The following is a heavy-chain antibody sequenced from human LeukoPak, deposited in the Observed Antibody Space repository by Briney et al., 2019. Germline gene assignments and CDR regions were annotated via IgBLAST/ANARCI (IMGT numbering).Heavy chain of an antibody. CDR3: ASCPSREVHASGGLSYYMDV. V-gene: IGHV4-59*12. J-gene: IGHJ6*03. D-gene: IGHD1-26*01. CDR2: IYYSGST. Sequence: SETLSLTCTVSGGSISSYYWSWIRQPPGKGLEWIGYIYYSGSTNYNPSLKSRVTISEDTSKNQFSLKLSSVTAADTAVYYCASCPSREVHASGGLSYYMDVWGKGTTVTISS. CDR1: GGSISSYY.